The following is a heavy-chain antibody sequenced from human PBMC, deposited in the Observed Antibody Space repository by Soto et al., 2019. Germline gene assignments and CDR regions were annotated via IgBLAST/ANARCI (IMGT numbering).Heavy chain of an antibody. CDR1: GGSISSGDYY. Sequence: QVQLQESGPGLVKPSQTLSLTCTVSGGSISSGDYYWSWIRQPPGKGLEWIGYIYYSGSTYYNPSLKSRFTIALDTSKNQFSLKLSSVTAADTAVYYCARGRVGYGDYRGWFDPWGQGTLVTVSS. CDR3: ARGRVGYGDYRGWFDP. J-gene: IGHJ5*02. CDR2: IYYSGST. D-gene: IGHD4-17*01. V-gene: IGHV4-30-4*01.